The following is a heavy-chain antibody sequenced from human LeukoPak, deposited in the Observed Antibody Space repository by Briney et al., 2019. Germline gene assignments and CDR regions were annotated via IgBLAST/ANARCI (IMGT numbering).Heavy chain of an antibody. CDR3: ARGKGLYYYYDSSGYYSPFDY. V-gene: IGHV4-34*01. J-gene: IGHJ4*02. CDR1: GGSFSGYY. CDR2: INHSGST. Sequence: PSETLSLTCAVYGGSFSGYYWSWIRQPPGKGLEWIGEINHSGSTNYNPSLKSRVTISVDTSKNQFSLKLSSVTAADTAVYYCARGKGLYYYYDSSGYYSPFDYWGQGTLVTVSS. D-gene: IGHD3-22*01.